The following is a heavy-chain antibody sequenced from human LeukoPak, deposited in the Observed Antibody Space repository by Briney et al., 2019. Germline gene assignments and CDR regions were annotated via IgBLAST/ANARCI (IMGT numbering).Heavy chain of an antibody. D-gene: IGHD4-17*01. CDR1: GXSVSSGSDY. J-gene: IGHJ5*02. CDR3: ARGGGVTTLTNWFDP. Sequence: PSETLSLTCTVSGXSVSSGSDYWSWIRQPPGKGLEWIGYIYYSGSTNYNPSLKSRVTISVDTSKNQFSLKLSSVTAADTAVYYCARGGGVTTLTNWFDPWGQGTLVTVSS. CDR2: IYYSGST. V-gene: IGHV4-61*01.